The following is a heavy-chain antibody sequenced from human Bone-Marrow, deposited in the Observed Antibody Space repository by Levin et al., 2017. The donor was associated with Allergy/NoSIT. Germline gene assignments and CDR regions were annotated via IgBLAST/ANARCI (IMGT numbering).Heavy chain of an antibody. CDR2: IIPIFGTA. CDR1: GGTFSSYA. V-gene: IGHV1-69*01. CDR3: ASSGQSCSGGSCYTPIYNWFDP. Sequence: GGSLRLSCKASGGTFSSYAISWVRQAPGQGLEWMGGIIPIFGTANYAQKFQGRVTITADESTSTAYMELSSLRSEDTAVYYCASSGQSCSGGSCYTPIYNWFDPWGQGTLVTVSS. J-gene: IGHJ5*02. D-gene: IGHD2-15*01.